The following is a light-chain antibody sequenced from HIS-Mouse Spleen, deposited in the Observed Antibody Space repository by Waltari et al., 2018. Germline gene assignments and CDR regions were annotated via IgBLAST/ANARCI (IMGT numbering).Light chain of an antibody. CDR3: CSYAGSSTFYV. Sequence: QSALTQPASVSGSPGQSITISCTGTSSDVGSYNLVSWYQQHPGKAPNLMIYEGSKRPSGVSNRFSGSKSGNTVSLTISGLQAEDEADYYCCSYAGSSTFYVFGTGTKVTVL. J-gene: IGLJ1*01. V-gene: IGLV2-23*01. CDR2: EGS. CDR1: SSDVGSYNL.